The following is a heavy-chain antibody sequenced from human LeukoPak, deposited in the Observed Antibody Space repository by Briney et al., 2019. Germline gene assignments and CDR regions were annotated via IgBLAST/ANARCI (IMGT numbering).Heavy chain of an antibody. CDR2: INPGGDNT. J-gene: IGHJ4*02. Sequence: SVKVSCKASGYTFTNYYIHWVRQAPGQGLEWMGLINPGGDNTDYAQNFQGRVTMTRDTSTSTVYMELSSLRSEDTAVYYCTRNSGWYGLSWGQGTLVTVSS. CDR3: TRNSGWYGLS. V-gene: IGHV1-46*01. CDR1: GYTFTNYY. D-gene: IGHD6-19*01.